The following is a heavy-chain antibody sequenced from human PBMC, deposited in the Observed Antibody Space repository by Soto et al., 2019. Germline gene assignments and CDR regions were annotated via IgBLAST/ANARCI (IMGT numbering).Heavy chain of an antibody. CDR1: GYAFRDYG. D-gene: IGHD3-3*01. V-gene: IGHV1-18*01. CDR3: AREQFTFFGVVNAD. CDR2: ISPSNGNT. J-gene: IGHJ1*01. Sequence: QVQLVQSGPEVTKPGDSVKVSCKASGYAFRDYGISWVRQAPGQGLEYMGWISPSNGNTNYAPSFQDRVTMTTDTSTTTVFMDLGNLRSDDTAVYFCAREQFTFFGVVNADWGQGTLVTVSS.